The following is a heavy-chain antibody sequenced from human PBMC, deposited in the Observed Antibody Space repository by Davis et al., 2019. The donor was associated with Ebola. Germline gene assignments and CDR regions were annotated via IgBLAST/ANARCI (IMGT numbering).Heavy chain of an antibody. V-gene: IGHV3-30*04. J-gene: IGHJ4*02. CDR3: AREGVVVAATRTYYFDY. D-gene: IGHD2-15*01. Sequence: GESLKISCAASGFTFSSYAMHWVRQAPGKGLEWVAVISYGGSNKYYADSVKGRFTISRDNSKNTLYLQMNSLRAEDTAVYYCAREGVVVAATRTYYFDYWGQGTLVTVSS. CDR1: GFTFSSYA. CDR2: ISYGGSNK.